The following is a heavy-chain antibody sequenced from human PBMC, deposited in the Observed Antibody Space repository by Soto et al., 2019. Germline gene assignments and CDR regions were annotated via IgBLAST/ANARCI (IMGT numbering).Heavy chain of an antibody. V-gene: IGHV1-46*01. CDR2: INPSGGST. CDR3: ARDGELGYCGSTSCPSFDY. D-gene: IGHD2-2*01. J-gene: IGHJ4*02. Sequence: ASVKVSCKASGYTFTSYYMHWVRQAPGQGLEWMGIINPSGGSTSYAQKFQGRVTMTRDTSTSTVYMELSSLRSEDTAVYYCARDGELGYCGSTSCPSFDYWGQGTLVTVSS. CDR1: GYTFTSYY.